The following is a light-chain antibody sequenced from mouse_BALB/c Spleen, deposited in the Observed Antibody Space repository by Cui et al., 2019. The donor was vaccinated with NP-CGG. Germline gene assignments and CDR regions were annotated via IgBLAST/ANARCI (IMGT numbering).Light chain of an antibody. CDR2: GTN. CDR1: TGAVKTSNQ. V-gene: IGLV1*01. J-gene: IGLJ1*01. Sequence: QAVVTQESALTTSPGERVTHTCRSSTGAVKTSNQANWGQEKPDHLFTGLIGGTNNRAPGVPARFSGSLIGDKAALTITGAQTEDEAIYFCALWYSNHWVFGGGTKLTGL. CDR3: ALWYSNHWV.